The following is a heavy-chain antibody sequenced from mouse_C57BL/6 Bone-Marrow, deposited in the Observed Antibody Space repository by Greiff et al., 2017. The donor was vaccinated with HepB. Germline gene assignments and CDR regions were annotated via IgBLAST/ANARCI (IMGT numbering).Heavy chain of an antibody. V-gene: IGHV3-6*01. D-gene: IGHD2-4*01. CDR2: ISYDGSN. CDR1: GYSITSGYY. CDR3: ANKIYYDYVYWYFDV. J-gene: IGHJ1*03. Sequence: EVQLQESGPGLVKPSQSLSLTCSVTGYSITSGYYWNWIRQFPGNKLEWMGYISYDGSNNYNPSLKNRISITRDTSKNQFFLKLNSVTTEDTATYYCANKIYYDYVYWYFDVWGTGTTVTVSS.